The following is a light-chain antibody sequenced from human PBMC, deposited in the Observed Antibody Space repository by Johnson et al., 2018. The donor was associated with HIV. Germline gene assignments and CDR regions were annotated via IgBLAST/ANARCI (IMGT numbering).Light chain of an antibody. CDR3: GTWDSSLSGV. CDR2: ENT. J-gene: IGLJ1*01. Sequence: VLTQPPSVSAAPGQKVTISCSGSSSNIGNKYVSWYQQLPGTAPKLLIYENTKRPSGIPDRFSGSKSGTSATLGITGLQTGDEADYYCGTWDSSLSGVFGTGTKVTVL. V-gene: IGLV1-51*02. CDR1: SSNIGNKY.